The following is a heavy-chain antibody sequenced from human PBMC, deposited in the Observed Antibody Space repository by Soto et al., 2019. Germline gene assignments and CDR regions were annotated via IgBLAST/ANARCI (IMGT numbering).Heavy chain of an antibody. D-gene: IGHD3-22*01. CDR1: GGSVSSNIYY. Sequence: QVQLQESGPGLVKPSQTLSLTCSVSGGSVSSNIYYWTWIRQHPGKGPEWIGHIYYSGSTYYNPSLKSRVTISLDMFKNQFSLKLTSVSAADTAVYYCARGYDYDSGGYLFDYWGQGTLVTVSS. CDR3: ARGYDYDSGGYLFDY. J-gene: IGHJ4*02. CDR2: IYYSGST. V-gene: IGHV4-31*03.